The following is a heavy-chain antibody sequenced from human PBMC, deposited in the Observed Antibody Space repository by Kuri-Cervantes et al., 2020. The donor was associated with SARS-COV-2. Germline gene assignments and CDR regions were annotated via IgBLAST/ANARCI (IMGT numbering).Heavy chain of an antibody. Sequence: SETLSLTCAVYGGSFSGCYWSWIRQPPGKGLEWIGEINHSGSTNYNPSLKCRVTISVDTSKNQFSLKLSSVTAADTAVYYCASVSWGEWELRGHDAFDIWGQGTMVTVSS. CDR1: GGSFSGCY. D-gene: IGHD1-26*01. V-gene: IGHV4-34*01. J-gene: IGHJ3*02. CDR2: INHSGST. CDR3: ASVSWGEWELRGHDAFDI.